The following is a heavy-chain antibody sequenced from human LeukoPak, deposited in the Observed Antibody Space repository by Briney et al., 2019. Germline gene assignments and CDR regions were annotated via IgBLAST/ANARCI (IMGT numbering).Heavy chain of an antibody. J-gene: IGHJ5*02. CDR2: INHSGST. D-gene: IGHD5-24*01. CDR3: ARDRGDGYA. V-gene: IGHV4-34*01. Sequence: PSETLSLTCAVYGGSFSGYYWSWIRQPPGKGLEWIGEINHSGSTNYNPSLKSRVTMSVDTSKNQFSLKLSSVTAADTAVYYCARDRGDGYAWGQGTLVTVSS. CDR1: GGSFSGYY.